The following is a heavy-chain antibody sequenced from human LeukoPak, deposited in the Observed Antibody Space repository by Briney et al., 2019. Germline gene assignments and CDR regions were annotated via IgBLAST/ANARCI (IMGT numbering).Heavy chain of an antibody. J-gene: IGHJ4*02. CDR1: GYTFSSYE. Sequence: ASVKVSCKASGYTFSSYEIDWVRQAPGHGLEWMGWINPKNGGTYYAEKFQGRVTMTRDTSITTVYMELSRLRSDDTAIYYCATDITALDYWGQGTLVTVSS. CDR3: ATDITALDY. CDR2: INPKNGGT. V-gene: IGHV1-2*02. D-gene: IGHD3-10*01.